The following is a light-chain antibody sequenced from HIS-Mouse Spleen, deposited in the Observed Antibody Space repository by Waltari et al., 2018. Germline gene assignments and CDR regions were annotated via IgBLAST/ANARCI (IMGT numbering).Light chain of an antibody. Sequence: SYELTQPPSASVSPGQTARITCSGDALPKKYPYWYQQKSGPAPVLVIYEDSKRPPGIPERFSGSSSGTMATLTISGAQVEDEADYYCYSTDSSGNHRVFGGGTKLTVL. CDR2: EDS. V-gene: IGLV3-10*01. J-gene: IGLJ2*01. CDR3: YSTDSSGNHRV. CDR1: ALPKKY.